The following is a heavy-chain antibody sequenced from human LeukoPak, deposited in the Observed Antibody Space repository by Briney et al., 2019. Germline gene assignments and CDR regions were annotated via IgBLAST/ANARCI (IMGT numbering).Heavy chain of an antibody. D-gene: IGHD6-19*01. J-gene: IGHJ4*02. V-gene: IGHV3-48*01. CDR1: VFTFGSYS. CDR2: ISSSSSTI. Sequence: GGSLRLSCAASVFTFGSYSMNWVRQAPGKGLEWVSYISSSSSTIYYADSVKGRFTISRDNAKNSLYLQMNSLRAEDTAVYYCARVGDSSGWQYYLDYWGQGTLVTVSS. CDR3: ARVGDSSGWQYYLDY.